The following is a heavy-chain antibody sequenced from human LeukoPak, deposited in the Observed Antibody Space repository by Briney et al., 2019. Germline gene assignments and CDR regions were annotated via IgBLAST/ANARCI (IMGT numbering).Heavy chain of an antibody. Sequence: WASVTVSCKASGYTFTAYYMHWVRQAPGQGLEWMGWISAYNGNTNYAQKLQGRVTMTTDTSTSTAYMELRSLRSDDTAVYYCARGRRGNGSGSYGRRPYYMDVWGKGTTVTVSS. V-gene: IGHV1-18*04. D-gene: IGHD3-10*01. CDR3: ARGRRGNGSGSYGRRPYYMDV. J-gene: IGHJ6*03. CDR1: GYTFTAYY. CDR2: ISAYNGNT.